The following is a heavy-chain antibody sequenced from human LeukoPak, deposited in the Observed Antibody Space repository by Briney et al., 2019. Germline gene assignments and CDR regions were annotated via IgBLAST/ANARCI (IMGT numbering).Heavy chain of an antibody. CDR3: ARNLRYFDWLLSNYYYYMDV. Sequence: GGSLRLSCAASGFTVSSNYMSWVRQAPGKGLEWVSVIYSGGNTYYADSVKGRFTISRDNSKNTLYLQMNSLRAEDTAVYYCARNLRYFDWLLSNYYYYMDVWGKGTTVTVSS. J-gene: IGHJ6*03. CDR1: GFTVSSNY. V-gene: IGHV3-66*02. CDR2: IYSGGNT. D-gene: IGHD3-9*01.